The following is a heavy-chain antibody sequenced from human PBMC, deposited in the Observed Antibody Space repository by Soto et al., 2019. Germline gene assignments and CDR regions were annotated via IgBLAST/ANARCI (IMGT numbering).Heavy chain of an antibody. CDR2: IDPSGGVT. D-gene: IGHD3-16*01. J-gene: IGHJ4*02. CDR3: ARDMIGHDNYETIGYYFDH. V-gene: IGHV1-46*01. Sequence: QVQLIQFGAEVKKPGASVKVSCNASGYTFTKFHIHWVRQAHGQGLEWMGMIDPSGGVTRDAQRFQGRITLTRDTSTSSVYMELRSLTSEDTAVYYCARDMIGHDNYETIGYYFDHWGQGTLVTVSS. CDR1: GYTFTKFH.